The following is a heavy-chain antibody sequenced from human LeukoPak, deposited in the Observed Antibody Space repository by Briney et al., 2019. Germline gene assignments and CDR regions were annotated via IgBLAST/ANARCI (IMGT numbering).Heavy chain of an antibody. CDR1: GYTLKEIP. D-gene: IGHD6-19*01. J-gene: IGHJ5*02. CDR3: ATDALTHSSGWYGWFDP. CDR2: IHPEDAET. Sequence: ASVKVSCKVSGYTLKEIPIHWVRQAPGKGLEWMGGIHPEDAETIYAQNFQGRVTMTADTSTDTAYMELSSLRSEDTAVYYCATDALTHSSGWYGWFDPWGQGTLVTVSS. V-gene: IGHV1-24*01.